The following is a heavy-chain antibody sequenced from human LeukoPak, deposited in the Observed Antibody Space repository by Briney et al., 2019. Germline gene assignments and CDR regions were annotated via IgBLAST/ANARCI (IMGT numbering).Heavy chain of an antibody. D-gene: IGHD2-15*01. V-gene: IGHV4-61*02. CDR3: ARVFGYCSGGSCYGPWWVTTKGFDY. CDR2: IYTNGGT. Sequence: SETLSLTCTLSGGSISSGSYYWSWIRQPAGKGLEWIGRIYTNGGTNYNPSLKSRVTISVDTSKNQFSLKLSSVTAADTAVYYCARVFGYCSGGSCYGPWWVTTKGFDYWGQGTLVTVSS. CDR1: GGSISSGSYY. J-gene: IGHJ4*02.